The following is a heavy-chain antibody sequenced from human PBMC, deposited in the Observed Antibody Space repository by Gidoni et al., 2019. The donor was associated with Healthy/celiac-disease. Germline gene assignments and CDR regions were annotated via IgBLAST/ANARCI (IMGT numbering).Heavy chain of an antibody. Sequence: EVQLVQSGAEVKKPGESLRISCKGSGYSFTSYWISWVRQMPGKGLEWMGRIDPSDSYTNYSPSFQGHVTISADKSISTAYLQWSSLKASDTAMYYCARRGITYYDFWRPTYGMDVWGQGTTVTVSS. V-gene: IGHV5-10-1*01. J-gene: IGHJ6*02. CDR1: GYSFTSYW. D-gene: IGHD3-3*01. CDR3: ARRGITYYDFWRPTYGMDV. CDR2: IDPSDSYT.